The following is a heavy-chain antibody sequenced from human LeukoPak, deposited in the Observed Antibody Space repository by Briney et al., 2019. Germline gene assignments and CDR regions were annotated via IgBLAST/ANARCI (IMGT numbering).Heavy chain of an antibody. V-gene: IGHV1-69*13. CDR2: IIPIFGTA. J-gene: IGHJ6*03. Sequence: SVKVSCKASGGTFSSYAISWVRQASGQGLEWMGGIIPIFGTANYAQKFQGRVTITADESTSTAYMELSSLRSEDTAVYYCARMGRVLHGVYYYYYYMDVWGKGTTVTVSS. D-gene: IGHD3-10*01. CDR1: GGTFSSYA. CDR3: ARMGRVLHGVYYYYYYMDV.